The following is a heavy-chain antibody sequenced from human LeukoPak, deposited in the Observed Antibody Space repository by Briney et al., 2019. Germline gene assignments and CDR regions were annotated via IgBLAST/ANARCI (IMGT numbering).Heavy chain of an antibody. D-gene: IGHD3-22*01. CDR2: ISGSGGST. CDR3: ATDMIVVVITTNYFDY. V-gene: IGHV3-23*01. Sequence: PGGSLRLSCAASGFTFSSYGMSWVRQAPGKGLEWVSAISGSGGSTYYADSVKGRFTISRDNSKNTLYLQMNSLRAEDTAVYYCATDMIVVVITTNYFDYWGQGTLVTVSS. J-gene: IGHJ4*02. CDR1: GFTFSSYG.